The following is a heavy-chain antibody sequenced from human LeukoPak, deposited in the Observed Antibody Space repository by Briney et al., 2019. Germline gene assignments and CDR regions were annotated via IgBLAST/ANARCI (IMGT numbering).Heavy chain of an antibody. CDR1: GGAISSHY. V-gene: IGHV4-4*07. CDR3: ARGEHSVDS. J-gene: IGHJ4*02. Sequence: SETLSLTCTVSGGAISSHYWNWIRQPAGKGLEWIGRIYSSGYTNDNPFLKSRITMSVDMSKNQFSLRLNSVTAADTAVYYCARGEHSVDSWGQGRLVTVSS. D-gene: IGHD1/OR15-1a*01. CDR2: IYSSGYT.